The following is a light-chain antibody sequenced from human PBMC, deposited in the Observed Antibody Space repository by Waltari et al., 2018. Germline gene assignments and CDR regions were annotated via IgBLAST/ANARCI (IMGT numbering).Light chain of an antibody. CDR3: QQYDNLPLT. Sequence: DIQMTQSPSSLSASVGDRVTITRQANQDISNYLNWYQQKPGKAPKLLNYDASNLETGVPSRFSGSGSGTDFTFTISSLQPEDIATYYCQQYDNLPLTFGGGTKVEIK. V-gene: IGKV1-33*01. J-gene: IGKJ4*01. CDR2: DAS. CDR1: QDISNY.